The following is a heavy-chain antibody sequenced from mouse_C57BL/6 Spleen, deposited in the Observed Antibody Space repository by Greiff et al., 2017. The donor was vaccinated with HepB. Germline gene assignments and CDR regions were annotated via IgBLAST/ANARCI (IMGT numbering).Heavy chain of an antibody. V-gene: IGHV1-53*01. D-gene: IGHD2-4*01. Sequence: QVQLQQPGTELVKPGASVKLSCKASGYTFTSYWMHWVKLRPGQGLEWIGNINPSNGGTNYNEKFKSKATLTVDTSSSTAYMQLSSLTSEDSAVYYCARWENYDEDYFGCWGQGTTLTVSS. CDR3: ARWENYDEDYFGC. CDR2: INPSNGGT. J-gene: IGHJ2*01. CDR1: GYTFTSYW.